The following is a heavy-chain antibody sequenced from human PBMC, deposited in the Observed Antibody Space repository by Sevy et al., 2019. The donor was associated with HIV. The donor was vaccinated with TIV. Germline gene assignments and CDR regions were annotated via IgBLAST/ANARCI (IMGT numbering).Heavy chain of an antibody. Sequence: GGSLRLSCAASGFTFSSYGMHWVRQAPAKGLEWVAVIWYDGSNKYYADSVKGQVTISRDNSENTLFLQMNSPRDDDTAVYYCARGLAARPRYYYGMDVWGQGTTVTVAS. CDR3: ARGLAARPRYYYGMDV. CDR1: GFTFSSYG. CDR2: IWYDGSNK. V-gene: IGHV3-33*01. D-gene: IGHD6-6*01. J-gene: IGHJ6*02.